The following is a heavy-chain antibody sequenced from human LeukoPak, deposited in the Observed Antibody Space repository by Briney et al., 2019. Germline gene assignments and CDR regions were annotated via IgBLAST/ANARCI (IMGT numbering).Heavy chain of an antibody. J-gene: IGHJ4*02. V-gene: IGHV3-30*18. CDR1: GFTFSSYG. CDR2: LSDDGRNK. CDR3: AKDPRVVKRWLQPYYFDY. Sequence: PGGSLRLSCAASGFTFSSYGMHWVRQAPGKGLEWVAVLSDDGRNKYYVDSVKGRFTISRDNSKNTLYLQMNSLRAEDTAVYYCAKDPRVVKRWLQPYYFDYWGQGTLVTVSS. D-gene: IGHD5-24*01.